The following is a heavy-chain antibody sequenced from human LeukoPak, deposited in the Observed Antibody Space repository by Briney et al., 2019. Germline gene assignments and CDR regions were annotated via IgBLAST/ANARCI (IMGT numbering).Heavy chain of an antibody. J-gene: IGHJ4*02. Sequence: VGSLRLSCAASGFTFSRSDMNWVRQAPGKGLEWVSGISDSGGSTFYADSVKGRFTISRHNYKKVLSLHMNGLTADDTAVYYCAKVSESNYDILTGYYTPYDFDYWGQGTLVTVSS. CDR3: AKVSESNYDILTGYYTPYDFDY. V-gene: IGHV3-23*01. CDR2: ISDSGGST. D-gene: IGHD3-9*01. CDR1: GFTFSRSD.